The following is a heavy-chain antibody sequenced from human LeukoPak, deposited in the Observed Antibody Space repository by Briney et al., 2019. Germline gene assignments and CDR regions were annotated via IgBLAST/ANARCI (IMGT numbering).Heavy chain of an antibody. Sequence: SETLSLTCTVSGGSISSYYWSWIRQPPGKGLEWIGYIYYSGSTNYNPSLKSRVTISVDTSKNQFSLKLSSVTAADTAVYYCARETYYYGANSAFDIWGQGTMVTVSS. CDR1: GGSISSYY. D-gene: IGHD3-10*01. CDR3: ARETYYYGANSAFDI. CDR2: IYYSGST. J-gene: IGHJ3*02. V-gene: IGHV4-59*01.